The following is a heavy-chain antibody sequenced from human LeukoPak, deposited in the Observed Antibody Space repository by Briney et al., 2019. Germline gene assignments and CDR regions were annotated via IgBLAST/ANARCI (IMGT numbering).Heavy chain of an antibody. CDR3: AKLAASETGEGS. CDR2: ISAYNGNT. V-gene: IGHV1-18*01. D-gene: IGHD6-13*01. Sequence: GASVKVSCKASGYTFTSYGISWVRQAPGQGLEWMGWISAYNGNTNYAQKLQGRVTMTRDTSTSTVYMGLSSLRSEDTAIYYCAKLAASETGEGSWGQGTLVTVSS. J-gene: IGHJ5*02. CDR1: GYTFTSYG.